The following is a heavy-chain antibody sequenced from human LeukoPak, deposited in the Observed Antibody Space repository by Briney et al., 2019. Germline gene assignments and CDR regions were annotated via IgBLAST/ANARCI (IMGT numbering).Heavy chain of an antibody. D-gene: IGHD6-13*01. V-gene: IGHV1-18*01. CDR3: TRDLPYSSSWESIDY. CDR2: ISAYNGNT. CDR1: GYTFTSYG. Sequence: ASVKVSCKASGYTFTSYGTNWVRQAPGQGPEWMGWISAYNGNTKYAQNLQGRVTMTTDTSTSTAYMELRSLRSDDTAVYYCTRDLPYSSSWESIDYWGQGTLVTVSS. J-gene: IGHJ4*02.